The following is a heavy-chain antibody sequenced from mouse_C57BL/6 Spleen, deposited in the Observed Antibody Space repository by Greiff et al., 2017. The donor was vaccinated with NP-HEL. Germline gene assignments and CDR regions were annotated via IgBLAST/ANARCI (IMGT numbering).Heavy chain of an antibody. V-gene: IGHV14-1*01. Sequence: VQLQQSGAELVRPGASVKLSCTASGFNIKDYYMHWVKQRPEQGLEWIGRIDPEDGDTEYAPKFQGKATMTADTSSNTAYLQLSSLTSEDTAVYYCTSTVVTNYFDYWGQGTTLTVSS. CDR3: TSTVVTNYFDY. D-gene: IGHD1-1*01. CDR1: GFNIKDYY. J-gene: IGHJ2*01. CDR2: IDPEDGDT.